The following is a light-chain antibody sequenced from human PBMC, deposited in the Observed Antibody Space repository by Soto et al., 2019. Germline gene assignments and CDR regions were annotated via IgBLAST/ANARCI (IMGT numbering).Light chain of an antibody. CDR2: DAS. CDR3: QQRSNLWT. Sequence: EIVLTQSPATLSLYPGERATLSYRASQSVSIYLAWYQQKPGQAPRLLIYDASNRATGIPARFSGSGSGTDFTLTISSLEPEDFAVYYCQQRSNLWTFGQGTKVEIK. J-gene: IGKJ1*01. V-gene: IGKV3-11*01. CDR1: QSVSIY.